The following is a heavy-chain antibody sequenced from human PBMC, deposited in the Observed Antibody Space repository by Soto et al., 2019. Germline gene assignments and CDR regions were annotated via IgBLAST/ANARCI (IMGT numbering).Heavy chain of an antibody. J-gene: IGHJ6*02. Sequence: QVQLVQSGAEVKKPGASVKVSCKASGYTFTGYYMHWVRQAPGQGLEWMGWINPNSGGTNYAQKFQGWVTMTRDTSISTAYMELIRLRSDDTAVYYCARDSAVRGVINYYGMDVWGQGTTVTVSS. D-gene: IGHD3-10*01. V-gene: IGHV1-2*04. CDR3: ARDSAVRGVINYYGMDV. CDR2: INPNSGGT. CDR1: GYTFTGYY.